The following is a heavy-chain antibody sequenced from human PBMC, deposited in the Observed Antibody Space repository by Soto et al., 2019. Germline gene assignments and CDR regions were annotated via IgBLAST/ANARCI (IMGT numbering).Heavy chain of an antibody. V-gene: IGHV4-59*01. J-gene: IGHJ5*02. D-gene: IGHD3-9*01. CDR3: ARVGGAEWYYDILTGYYSYWFDP. CDR1: GGSISSYY. CDR2: IYYSGST. Sequence: QVQLQESGPGLVKPSETLSLTCTVSGGSISSYYWSWIRQPPGKGLEWIGYIYYSGSTNYNPSLKIXXXRSVDTAKNQXXLXLXXVTAADAAVYYCARVGGAEWYYDILTGYYSYWFDPGGQGTLVTVSS.